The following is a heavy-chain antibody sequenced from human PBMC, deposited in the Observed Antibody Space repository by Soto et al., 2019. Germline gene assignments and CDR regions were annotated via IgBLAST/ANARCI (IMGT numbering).Heavy chain of an antibody. D-gene: IGHD6-19*01. CDR1: GFTFSSYH. J-gene: IGHJ4*02. CDR2: ISSSSSTI. V-gene: IGHV3-48*01. Sequence: EVQLVESGGGLVQPGGSLRLSCAASGFTFSSYHMNWVRQAPGKGLEWISYISSSSSTIYYADSVKGRFTIYRDNAKNSLYLQMNSLRAEDTAVYYCARGLQWLDYWGQGTLVTVSS. CDR3: ARGLQWLDY.